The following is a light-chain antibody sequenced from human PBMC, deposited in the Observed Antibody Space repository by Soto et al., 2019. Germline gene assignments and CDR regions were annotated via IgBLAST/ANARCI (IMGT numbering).Light chain of an antibody. CDR2: GAS. CDR3: QHYGTSPPSVT. V-gene: IGKV3-20*01. J-gene: IGKJ3*01. CDR1: QSMGSY. Sequence: EIVMTQSPATMSVSPGERATLSCRASQSMGSYLVWYQQKPGQAPRLLIYGASSRATGIPDRFSGSGSGTDFTLTINRLEPEDFAVYYCQHYGTSPPSVTFGPGTKVDIK.